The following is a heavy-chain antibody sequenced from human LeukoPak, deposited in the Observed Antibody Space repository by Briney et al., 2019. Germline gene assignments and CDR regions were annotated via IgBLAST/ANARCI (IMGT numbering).Heavy chain of an antibody. Sequence: GGSLRLSCAASGFTFSSYEMNWVRQAPGKGLEWVSYISSSGSTIYYADSVKGRFTISRDNAKNSLYLQMNSLRAEDTAVYYCARDLDDILTGYSRGSWFDPWGQGTLVTVSS. CDR2: ISSSGSTI. V-gene: IGHV3-48*03. CDR3: ARDLDDILTGYSRGSWFDP. J-gene: IGHJ5*02. CDR1: GFTFSSYE. D-gene: IGHD3-9*01.